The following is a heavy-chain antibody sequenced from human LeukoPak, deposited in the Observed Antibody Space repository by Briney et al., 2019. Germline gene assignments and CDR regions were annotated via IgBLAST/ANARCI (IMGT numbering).Heavy chain of an antibody. CDR3: AKDLRVIVVTYYMDV. J-gene: IGHJ6*03. Sequence: GGSPRLSCAASGFTFNSYAMTWVRQAPGKGLEWVSSISGNGGSTYYTDSVKGRFTITRDNSKNTLYLQMNSLRAEDTAAYYCAKDLRVIVVTYYMDVWGKGTTVTVSS. CDR1: GFTFNSYA. V-gene: IGHV3-23*01. CDR2: ISGNGGST. D-gene: IGHD2-2*01.